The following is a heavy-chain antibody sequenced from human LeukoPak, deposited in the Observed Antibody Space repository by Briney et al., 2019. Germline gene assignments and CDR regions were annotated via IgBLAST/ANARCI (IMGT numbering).Heavy chain of an antibody. CDR1: GFTFSSYI. CDR2: ISSNGGST. Sequence: GGSLRLSCSASGFTFSSYIMHWVRQAPGKGLEYASAISSNGGSTYYADSVKGRFTISRDNSKNTLYLQMSSLRAEDTAVYYCAREGGTWQFDLWGRGTLVTVSS. CDR3: AREGGTWQFDL. J-gene: IGHJ2*01. V-gene: IGHV3-64D*09.